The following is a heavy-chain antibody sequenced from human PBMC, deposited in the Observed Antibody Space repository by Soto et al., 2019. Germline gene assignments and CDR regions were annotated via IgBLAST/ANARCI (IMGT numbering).Heavy chain of an antibody. CDR1: GGSISSSNW. V-gene: IGHV4-4*02. D-gene: IGHD2-21*01. CDR3: ARGLWTTSYYYYYYAMDV. J-gene: IGHJ6*02. Sequence: PSETLSLTCAVSGGSISSSNWWSWVRQPPGKGLEWIGEIYHSGSTNYNPSLKSRVTISVDKSKNQFSLKLSSVTAADTAEYYCARGLWTTSYYYYYYAMDVWGQGTTVTV. CDR2: IYHSGST.